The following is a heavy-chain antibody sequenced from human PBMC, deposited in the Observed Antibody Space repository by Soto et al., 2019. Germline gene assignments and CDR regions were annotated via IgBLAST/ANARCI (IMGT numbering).Heavy chain of an antibody. V-gene: IGHV3-15*01. CDR2: IKSKTDGGTT. Sequence: GGSLRLSCAASGFTFSNAWMSWVRQAPGKGLEWVGRIKSKTDGGTTDYAAPVKGRFTISRDDSKNTLYLQMNSLKTEDTAVYYCTTDRLRDTARTRERFDYWGQGTLVTVSS. D-gene: IGHD5-18*01. J-gene: IGHJ4*02. CDR1: GFTFSNAW. CDR3: TTDRLRDTARTRERFDY.